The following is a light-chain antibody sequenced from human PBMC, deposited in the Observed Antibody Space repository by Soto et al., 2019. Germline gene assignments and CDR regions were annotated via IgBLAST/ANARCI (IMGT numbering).Light chain of an antibody. J-gene: IGKJ1*01. Sequence: EIVLTQSPGTLSLSPGERATLSFSASQSVSSSYLAWYQQKPGQAPRLLIYGASSRATGIPDRFSGSGSGTDFTLTISSLEPEDFAVYYCQQRSNWPTFGQGTKVDIK. CDR1: QSVSSSY. V-gene: IGKV3D-20*02. CDR3: QQRSNWPT. CDR2: GAS.